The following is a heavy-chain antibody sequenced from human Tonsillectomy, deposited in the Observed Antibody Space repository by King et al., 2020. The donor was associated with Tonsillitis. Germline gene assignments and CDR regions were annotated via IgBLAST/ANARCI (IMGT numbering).Heavy chain of an antibody. CDR2: VSGSGGST. CDR3: VKDFSGRYPDLFSYFFDY. Sequence: EVQLVESGGGLVQAGGSLRLSCAASGFTFTSYAMTWVRQAPGKGLEWVSTVSGSGGSTYYADSVKGRFTISRDNSKKTLYLQMNSLRAEDTAVYYCVKDFSGRYPDLFSYFFDYWGQGPLVTVSS. CDR1: GFTFTSYA. J-gene: IGHJ4*02. D-gene: IGHD1-26*01. V-gene: IGHV3-23*04.